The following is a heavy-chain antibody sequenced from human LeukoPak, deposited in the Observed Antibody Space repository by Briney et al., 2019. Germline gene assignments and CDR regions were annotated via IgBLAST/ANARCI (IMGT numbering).Heavy chain of an antibody. CDR3: GRRDWNDWIDY. V-gene: IGHV4-59*08. CDR2: IDHSGST. D-gene: IGHD1-1*01. Sequence: SETLSLTCSVSGDSMSGYYWSWIRQPPGKGLELIGYIDHSGSTKYNPSLKSRVTISVDTSKNQFSLSLISVTAADTAVYYCGRRDWNDWIDYWGQGTLVTVSS. CDR1: GDSMSGYY. J-gene: IGHJ4*02.